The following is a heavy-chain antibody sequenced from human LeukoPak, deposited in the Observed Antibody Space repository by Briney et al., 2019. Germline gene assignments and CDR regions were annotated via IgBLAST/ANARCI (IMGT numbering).Heavy chain of an antibody. CDR3: AREPLRQQWLVDAFDI. Sequence: SVKVSCKASGGTFSSYAISWVRQAPGQGLEWMGRIIPIFGTANYAQKFQGRVTITTDESKNTAYMELSSLRSEDTALYYCAREPLRQQWLVDAFDIWGQGTMVTVSS. D-gene: IGHD6-19*01. CDR1: GGTFSSYA. CDR2: IIPIFGTA. V-gene: IGHV1-69*05. J-gene: IGHJ3*02.